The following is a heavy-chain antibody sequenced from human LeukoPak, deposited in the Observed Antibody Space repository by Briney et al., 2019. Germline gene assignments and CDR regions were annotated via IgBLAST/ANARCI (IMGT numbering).Heavy chain of an antibody. D-gene: IGHD6-13*01. Sequence: PSETLLLTCAIHRGSFSCYYWSRIRQPPGKGLEWIGENNHSGSTNYSPSLKSRVTISVDTSKNQFSLKLSSVTAADTAVYYCARDVAAAGIGYYYYYYGMDVWGQGTTVTVSS. CDR1: RGSFSCYY. V-gene: IGHV4-34*01. J-gene: IGHJ6*02. CDR2: NNHSGST. CDR3: ARDVAAAGIGYYYYYYGMDV.